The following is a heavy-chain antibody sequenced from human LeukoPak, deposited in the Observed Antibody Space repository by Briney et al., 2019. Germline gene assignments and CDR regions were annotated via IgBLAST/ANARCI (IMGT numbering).Heavy chain of an antibody. V-gene: IGHV3-66*01. CDR2: IYSGGST. CDR1: GFTVSSNY. Sequence: GGSLRLSSAASGFTVSSNYMSWVRQAPGKGLEWVSVIYSGGSTYYADHVKGRFTTSRDNSKNTLSLQMSSLRAEDTAVYYCARADYWGQGTLVTVSS. CDR3: ARADY. J-gene: IGHJ4*02.